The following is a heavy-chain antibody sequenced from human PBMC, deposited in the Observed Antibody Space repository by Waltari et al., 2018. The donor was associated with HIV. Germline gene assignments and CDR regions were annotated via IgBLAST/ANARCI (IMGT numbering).Heavy chain of an antibody. J-gene: IGHJ4*02. CDR2: IYHSENT. Sequence: QLQLQESGPGLVKPSETLSLTCTVSGDSISSSSYYWGWIRQSPGKGLEWIGSIYHSENTDYHPSLMSRVTISVDTSKNRFSLRLTSVTAADTAVYYCARVGTIAAARYWGQGTLVTVSS. CDR3: ARVGTIAAARY. D-gene: IGHD6-13*01. CDR1: GDSISSSSYY. V-gene: IGHV4-39*07.